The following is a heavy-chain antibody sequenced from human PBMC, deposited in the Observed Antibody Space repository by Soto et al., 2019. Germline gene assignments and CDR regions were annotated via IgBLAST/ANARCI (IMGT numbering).Heavy chain of an antibody. V-gene: IGHV4-34*01. CDR3: ARGAGYCSGGSCYGPPRFDY. D-gene: IGHD2-15*01. CDR2: INHSGST. J-gene: IGHJ4*02. Sequence: QVQLQQWGAGLLKPSETLSLTCAVYGGSFSGYYWSWIRQPPGKGLEWIGEINHSGSTNYNPSLKSRVTISVDTSKNQFSLKLSSVTAADTAVYYCARGAGYCSGGSCYGPPRFDYWGQGTLVTVSS. CDR1: GGSFSGYY.